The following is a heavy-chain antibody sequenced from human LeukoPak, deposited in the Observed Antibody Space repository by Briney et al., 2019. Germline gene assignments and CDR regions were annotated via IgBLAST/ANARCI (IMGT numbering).Heavy chain of an antibody. D-gene: IGHD6-13*01. CDR3: AKGSSSGYFDYFDY. CDR2: ISYDGSNK. V-gene: IGHV3-30*18. Sequence: GRSLRLSCAASGFTFSSYGMHWVRQAPGKGLEWVAVISYDGSNKYYAGSVKGRFTISRDNSKNTLYLQMNSLRAEDTAVYYCAKGSSSGYFDYFDYWGQGTLVTVSS. J-gene: IGHJ4*02. CDR1: GFTFSSYG.